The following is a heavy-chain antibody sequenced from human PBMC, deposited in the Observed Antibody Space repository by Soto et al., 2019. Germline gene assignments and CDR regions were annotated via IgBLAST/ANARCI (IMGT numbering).Heavy chain of an antibody. V-gene: IGHV1-24*01. Sequence: ASVKVSCKVSGYTLTELSMHWVRQAPGKGLEWMGGFDPEDGETIYAQKFQGRVTMTEDTSTDTAYMELSSLRSEDTAVYYCATVWDAVAAPFDSWGQGTLATVSS. CDR2: FDPEDGET. CDR1: GYTLTELS. CDR3: ATVWDAVAAPFDS. J-gene: IGHJ4*02. D-gene: IGHD6-19*01.